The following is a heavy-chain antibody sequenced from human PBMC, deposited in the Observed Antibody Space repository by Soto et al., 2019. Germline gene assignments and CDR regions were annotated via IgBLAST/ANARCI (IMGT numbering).Heavy chain of an antibody. J-gene: IGHJ6*02. D-gene: IGHD3-22*01. V-gene: IGHV1-69*13. CDR2: IIPIFGTA. Sequence: SVKVSCKASRGTFSSYAISWVRQAPGQGXEWMGGIIPIFGTANYAQKFQGRVTITADESTSTAYMELSSLRSEDTAVYYCARWYYYDSSGYYPVGYYGMDVWGQGTTVTVSS. CDR3: ARWYYYDSSGYYPVGYYGMDV. CDR1: RGTFSSYA.